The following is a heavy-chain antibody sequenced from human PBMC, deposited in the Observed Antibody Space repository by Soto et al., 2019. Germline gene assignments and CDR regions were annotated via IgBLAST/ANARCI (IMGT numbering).Heavy chain of an antibody. CDR3: ARELPPDL. J-gene: IGHJ5*02. CDR2: IWSAGLT. Sequence: XVSLRLSCAASGFTVSSKYMNWVRQAPGKGLEWVSIIWSAGLTYYADSVRGRFTISRDISKNILFLQMNNLRAEDSAIYYCARELPPDLWGQGTLVTVSS. V-gene: IGHV3-53*01. CDR1: GFTVSSKY. D-gene: IGHD2-15*01.